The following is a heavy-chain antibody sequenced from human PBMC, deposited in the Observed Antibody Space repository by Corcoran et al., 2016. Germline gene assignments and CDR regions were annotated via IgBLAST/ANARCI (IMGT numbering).Heavy chain of an antibody. J-gene: IGHJ5*02. CDR2: ISAYNGNT. D-gene: IGHD2-2*01. CDR3: ARGGDCSSTSCQWGNWCDP. CDR1: GYTFTSYG. V-gene: IGHV1-18*01. Sequence: QVQLVQSGAEVKKPGASVKVSCKASGYTFTSYGISWVRQAPGQGLEWMGWISAYNGNTNYAQKLQGRVTMTTDTSTSTAYMELRSLSSDDTAVDDWARGGDCSSTSCQWGNWCDPWGQGTLVTVSS.